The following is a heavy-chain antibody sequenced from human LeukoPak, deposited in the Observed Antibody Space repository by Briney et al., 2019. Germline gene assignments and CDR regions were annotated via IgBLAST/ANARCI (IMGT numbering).Heavy chain of an antibody. D-gene: IGHD4-23*01. CDR1: GGSFSGYY. J-gene: IGHJ4*02. Sequence: KPSETLSLTCAVYGGSFSGYYWSWIRQPPGKGLEWIGEINHSGSTNYNPSLKSRVTISVDTSKNQFSLKLSSVTATDTAVYYCARERDYGGTFDYWGQGTLVTVSS. CDR3: ARERDYGGTFDY. V-gene: IGHV4-34*01. CDR2: INHSGST.